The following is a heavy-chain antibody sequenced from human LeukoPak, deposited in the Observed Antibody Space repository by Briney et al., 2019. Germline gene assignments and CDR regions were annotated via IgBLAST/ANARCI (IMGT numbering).Heavy chain of an antibody. D-gene: IGHD1-26*01. CDR1: GGSISSSSYY. V-gene: IGHV4-39*07. J-gene: IGHJ4*02. Sequence: SETLSLTCTASGGSISSSSYYWGWIRQPPGKGLEWIGSIYYSGSTNYNPSLKSRVTISVDTSKNQFSLKLSSVTAADTAVYYCARWYSGSSTFDYWGQGTLVTVSS. CDR3: ARWYSGSSTFDY. CDR2: IYYSGST.